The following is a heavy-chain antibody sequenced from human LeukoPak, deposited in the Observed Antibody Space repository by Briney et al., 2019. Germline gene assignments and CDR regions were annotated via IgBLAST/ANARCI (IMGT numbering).Heavy chain of an antibody. CDR3: AKISLSSSWSSIPYYFDY. CDR1: GFTFSSYS. J-gene: IGHJ4*02. CDR2: ISSSSSYI. V-gene: IGHV3-21*04. Sequence: GGSLRLSCAASGFTFSSYSMNWVRQAPGKGLEWVSSISSSSSYIYYADSVKGRFTISRDNSKNTLYLQMNSLRAEDTAVYYCAKISLSSSWSSIPYYFDYWGQGTLVTVSS. D-gene: IGHD6-13*01.